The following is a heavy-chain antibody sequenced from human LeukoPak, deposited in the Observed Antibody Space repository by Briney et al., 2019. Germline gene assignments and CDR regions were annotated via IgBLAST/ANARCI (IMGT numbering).Heavy chain of an antibody. D-gene: IGHD3-3*01. Sequence: QPGGSLRLSCAASGFTFSSYAMSWVRQAPGKGLEWVSAISGSGGSTYYADSVKGRFTISRDNSKNTLYLQMNSLRAEDTAVYYCAYRRGYYDFWSGERYMDVWGKGTTVTVSS. CDR2: ISGSGGST. CDR3: AYRRGYYDFWSGERYMDV. V-gene: IGHV3-23*01. CDR1: GFTFSSYA. J-gene: IGHJ6*03.